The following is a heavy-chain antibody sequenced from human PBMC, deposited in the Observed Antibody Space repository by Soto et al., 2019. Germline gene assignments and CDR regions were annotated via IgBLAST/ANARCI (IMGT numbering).Heavy chain of an antibody. CDR2: ISDDGENK. Sequence: QVQLVESGGGVVQPGRSLRLSCTASGLTFSLYAMHWVRQAPGKGLEWVAVISDDGENKYYADTVKGRFTISRDNSKNPLYLQMNSLRAEDTAVYYCAKDRYSNSQGHLEYWGQGTLVTVSS. V-gene: IGHV3-30*18. CDR3: AKDRYSNSQGHLEY. D-gene: IGHD5-12*01. J-gene: IGHJ4*02. CDR1: GLTFSLYA.